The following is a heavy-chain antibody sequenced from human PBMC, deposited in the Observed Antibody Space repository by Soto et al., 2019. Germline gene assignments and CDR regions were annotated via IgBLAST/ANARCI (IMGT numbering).Heavy chain of an antibody. D-gene: IGHD6-19*01. Sequence: QVQLVQSGAEVKKPGSSVKVSCKASGGTFSSYAISWVRQAPGQGLEWMGGISPISGTANYAQKFQGRVTITADESTSTAYMELSSLRSEDTAVYYCARLPVAGTNAGEFQHWGQGTLVTVSS. V-gene: IGHV1-69*01. J-gene: IGHJ1*01. CDR1: GGTFSSYA. CDR3: ARLPVAGTNAGEFQH. CDR2: ISPISGTA.